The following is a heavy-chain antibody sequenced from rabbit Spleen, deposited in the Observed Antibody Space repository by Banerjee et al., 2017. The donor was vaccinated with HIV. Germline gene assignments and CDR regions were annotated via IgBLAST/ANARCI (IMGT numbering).Heavy chain of an antibody. CDR3: ARDLPDVVGWNLNV. V-gene: IGHV1S40*01. CDR1: GFSFSSGDW. CDR2: IAGVSSGFT. D-gene: IGHD1-1*01. Sequence: QSLEESGGDLVKPGASLTLTCTASGFSFSSGDWMYWVRQAPGKGLEWISCIAGVSSGFTYSATWAKGRFTISKTSSTTVTLQMTSLTVADTATYFCARDLPDVVGWNLNVWGQGTLVTVS. J-gene: IGHJ4*01.